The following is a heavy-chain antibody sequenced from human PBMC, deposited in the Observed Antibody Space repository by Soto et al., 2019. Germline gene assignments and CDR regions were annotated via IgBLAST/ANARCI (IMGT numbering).Heavy chain of an antibody. CDR1: GFTFSDYY. V-gene: IGHV3-11*01. CDR3: SSWKSDYDFWSGSMGFVYAFDI. J-gene: IGHJ3*02. CDR2: ISSSGSTI. Sequence: PGGSLRLSCAASGFTFSDYYMSWIRQAPGKGLEWVSYISSSGSTIYYADSVKGRFTSSRDNAKNSLYLQMNCLRAEDTVVYYCSSWKSDYDFWSGSMGFVYAFDIWGQGTMVTVSS. D-gene: IGHD3-3*01.